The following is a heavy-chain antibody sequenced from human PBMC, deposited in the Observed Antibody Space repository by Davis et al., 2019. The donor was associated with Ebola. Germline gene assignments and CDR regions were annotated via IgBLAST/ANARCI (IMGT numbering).Heavy chain of an antibody. Sequence: GESLKISCAASGFTFSSYSMNWVRQAPGKGLEWVSSISSSSSYIYYADSVKGRFTISSDNAKNSLYLQMNSLRAEDTAVYYCARDPELWSFDYWGQGTLVTVSS. V-gene: IGHV3-21*01. J-gene: IGHJ4*02. CDR2: ISSSSSYI. CDR3: ARDPELWSFDY. D-gene: IGHD5-18*01. CDR1: GFTFSSYS.